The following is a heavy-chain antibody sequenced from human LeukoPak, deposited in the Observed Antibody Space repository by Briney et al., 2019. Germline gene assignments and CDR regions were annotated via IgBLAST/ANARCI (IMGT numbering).Heavy chain of an antibody. CDR1: GFTFSSYA. CDR2: IRGSGDSI. CDR3: ATAYITTWFWGLEL. J-gene: IGHJ4*02. D-gene: IGHD3-16*01. V-gene: IGHV3-23*01. Sequence: GGSLKLSCEAPGFTFSSYAMTWVRQAPGGGRGWVSSIRGSGDSISYADSVKGRFTLSRENSKSTMFLQMNSLRAEDTAIYYCATAYITTWFWGLELWGQGTLVTVPS.